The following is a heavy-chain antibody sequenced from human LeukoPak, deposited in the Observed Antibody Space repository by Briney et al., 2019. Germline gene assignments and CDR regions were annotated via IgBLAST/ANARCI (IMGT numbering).Heavy chain of an antibody. CDR2: ISSSGSTI. J-gene: IGHJ4*02. CDR3: ARAMTTVVTPVEY. V-gene: IGHV3-48*03. Sequence: PGGSLRLSCAASGFTFSSYEMNWVRQAPGKGLEWVSYISSSGSTIYYADSVKRRFTISRDNAKTSLYLQMNSLRAEDTAVYYCARAMTTVVTPVEYWGQGSLVTVSS. D-gene: IGHD4-23*01. CDR1: GFTFSSYE.